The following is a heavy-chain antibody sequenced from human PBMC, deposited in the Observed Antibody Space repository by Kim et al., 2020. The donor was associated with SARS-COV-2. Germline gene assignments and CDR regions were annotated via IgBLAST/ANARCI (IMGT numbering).Heavy chain of an antibody. Sequence: GGSLRLSCIASGFTFSVYSMNWVRQTPRKGLEWISYISYSSGTIHYADSVKGRFTISRDNAKNSLYLQMNSLRGEDTAVYYCARPQMTVPSGYYAAWGQG. D-gene: IGHD3-22*01. CDR3: ARPQMTVPSGYYAA. CDR2: ISYSSGTI. V-gene: IGHV3-48*01. CDR1: GFTFSVYS. J-gene: IGHJ5*02.